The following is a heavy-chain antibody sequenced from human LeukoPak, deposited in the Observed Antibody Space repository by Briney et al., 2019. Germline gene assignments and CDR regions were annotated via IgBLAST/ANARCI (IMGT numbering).Heavy chain of an antibody. D-gene: IGHD6-13*01. CDR1: GFIITDHH. J-gene: IGHJ4*02. V-gene: IGHV3-72*01. Sequence: GGSLRLSCAGAGFIITDHHMDWVRQAPGKGLEGGGRIATTKPNSCTTQYAASVRGRFTISRDDSQNSLYLQLNSLKPEDTAVYYCVRVVTTGSGWYHFDNWGLGTLVTVSS. CDR2: IATTKPNSCTT. CDR3: VRVVTTGSGWYHFDN.